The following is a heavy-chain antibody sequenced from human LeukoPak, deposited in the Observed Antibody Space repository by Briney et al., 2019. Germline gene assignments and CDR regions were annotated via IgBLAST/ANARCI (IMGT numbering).Heavy chain of an antibody. CDR2: ISGSGAST. J-gene: IGHJ4*02. Sequence: GGSLGLSCAASGITLSTYIMSWVRQAPGKGLEWVSAISGSGASTYYAASVKGRFTISRDNSKNTLYLQINSLGAEDTAVYYCAIKYTSGWCYWGQGTLVTVSS. V-gene: IGHV3-23*01. CDR1: GITLSTYI. CDR3: AIKYTSGWCY. D-gene: IGHD6-19*01.